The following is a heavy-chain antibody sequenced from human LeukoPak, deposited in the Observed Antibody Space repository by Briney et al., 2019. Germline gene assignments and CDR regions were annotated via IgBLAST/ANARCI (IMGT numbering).Heavy chain of an antibody. V-gene: IGHV3-21*01. D-gene: IGHD3-3*01. J-gene: IGHJ6*03. CDR1: GFTFSSYS. CDR2: ISSSSSYK. CDR3: ARVNNPSTIFGVVMPYYMDV. Sequence: GGSLRLSCAASGFTFSSYSMNWVRQAPGKGLEWVSSISSSSSYKYYADSVKGRFTISRDNAKNSLYLQVNSLRAEDTAVYYCARVNNPSTIFGVVMPYYMDVWGKGTTVTVSS.